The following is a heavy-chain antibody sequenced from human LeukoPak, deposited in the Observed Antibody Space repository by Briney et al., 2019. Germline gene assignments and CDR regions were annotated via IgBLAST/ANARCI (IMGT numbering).Heavy chain of an antibody. J-gene: IGHJ4*02. CDR3: ARAGVYDSSGLRY. V-gene: IGHV3-33*01. CDR2: IWYDGSNK. D-gene: IGHD3-22*01. CDR1: GFTFSSYG. Sequence: GGSLRLSCAASGFTFSSYGMHWVRQAPGKGLEWVAVIWYDGSNKYYADSVKGRFTISRDNSKNTLYLQMNSLRAEDTAVYYCARAGVYDSSGLRYWGQGTLVTVSS.